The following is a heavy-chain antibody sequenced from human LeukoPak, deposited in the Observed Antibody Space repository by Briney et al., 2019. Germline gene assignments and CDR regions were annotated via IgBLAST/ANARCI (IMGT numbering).Heavy chain of an antibody. J-gene: IGHJ6*02. D-gene: IGHD3-22*01. CDR2: ISSSGSTI. CDR3: ARASKRSYDSSGYYYNYYYGMDV. Sequence: GGSLRLSCAASGFTFSDNYMSWIRQAPGKGLEWVSYISSSGSTIYYADSVKGRFTISRDNAKNSLYLQMNSLRAGDTAVYYCARASKRSYDSSGYYYNYYYGMDVWGQGTTVTVSS. V-gene: IGHV3-11*01. CDR1: GFTFSDNY.